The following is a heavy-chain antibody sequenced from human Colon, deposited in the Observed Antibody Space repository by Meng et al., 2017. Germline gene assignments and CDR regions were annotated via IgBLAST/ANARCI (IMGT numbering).Heavy chain of an antibody. V-gene: IGHV4-61*08. Sequence: QGPAQRSGPGLVRLSETLSPICALSGASVRSPDHQWGWVRQPPGKGLEWIGYARIDYANTNYNPSLKSRVNVSLDTSKNQFSLNVRSVTAADTAVYYCARDYWGSLDFWGQGILVTVSS. D-gene: IGHD3-16*01. CDR1: GASVRSPDHQ. CDR3: ARDYWGSLDF. J-gene: IGHJ4*02. CDR2: ARIDYANT.